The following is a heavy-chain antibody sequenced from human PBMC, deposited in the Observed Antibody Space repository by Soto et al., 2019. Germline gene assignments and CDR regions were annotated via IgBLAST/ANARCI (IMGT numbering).Heavy chain of an antibody. CDR2: IYPGDSDT. J-gene: IGHJ4*02. D-gene: IGHD5-12*01. CDR1: GYSFTSYW. Sequence: EVQLVQSGAEVKKPGESLQISCKGSGYSFTSYWIGWVRQMPGKGLEWMGIIYPGDSDTRYSPSFQGQVTISADKSISTAYLQWSSLKASDTAMYYCARRLGRFDAYSGYEKNSNPYDYWGQGTLVTVSS. V-gene: IGHV5-51*03. CDR3: ARRLGRFDAYSGYEKNSNPYDY.